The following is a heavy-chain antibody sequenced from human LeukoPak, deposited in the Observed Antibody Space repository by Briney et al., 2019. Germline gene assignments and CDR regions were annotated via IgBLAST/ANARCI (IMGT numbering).Heavy chain of an antibody. CDR2: ISGSGGGT. J-gene: IGHJ4*02. Sequence: GGSLRLSCAASGFTLSSYAMSWVRQAPGKGLGWVTGISGSGGGTYYAASVKGRFTVSRDDSKTTLFLQMKSLRAEDAAVYYCAKDFQYWGQGTPVTVSS. CDR3: AKDFQY. CDR1: GFTLSSYA. D-gene: IGHD4-11*01. V-gene: IGHV3-23*01.